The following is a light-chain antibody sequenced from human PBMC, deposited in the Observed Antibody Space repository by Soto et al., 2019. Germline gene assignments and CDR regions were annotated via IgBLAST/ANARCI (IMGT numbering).Light chain of an antibody. J-gene: IGKJ1*01. CDR3: QQSYSTPRT. CDR1: QTIINY. CDR2: AAS. Sequence: DIQMTQSPSSLSASVGDRVTITCRASQTIINYLNWYQQKPGKAPKLLIYAASTLQSGVPSRFSGSGSGTDFNLSIGSLQPEDFATYYCQQSYSTPRTFGQGTKVEIK. V-gene: IGKV1-39*01.